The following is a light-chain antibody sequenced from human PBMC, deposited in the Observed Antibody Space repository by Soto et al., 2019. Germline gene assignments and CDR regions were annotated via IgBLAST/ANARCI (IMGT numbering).Light chain of an antibody. CDR1: QSISSW. Sequence: DIRMTQSPSTLSASVGDRVTITCRASQSISSWLAWYQQKPGKAPNLLIYDVSSLESGVPSRFSGSGSGTEFTLTISSLQPDDFATYFCQQYSSYPLTFGQGTKLQIK. CDR2: DVS. J-gene: IGKJ2*01. V-gene: IGKV1-5*01. CDR3: QQYSSYPLT.